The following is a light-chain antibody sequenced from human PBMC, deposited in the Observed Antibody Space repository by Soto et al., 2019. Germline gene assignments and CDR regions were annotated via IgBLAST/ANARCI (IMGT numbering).Light chain of an antibody. CDR3: AAWDGSLQSWV. CDR2: TNN. Sequence: QSVLTQPPSASGTPGQRVTISCSGSSSNIGSHVVTWYQQVPGTAPKLLIYTNNQRPSGVPDRFSDSKSGTSASLAISGLQSEDEADYYCAAWDGSLQSWVFGGGTKLTVL. V-gene: IGLV1-44*01. J-gene: IGLJ3*02. CDR1: SSNIGSHV.